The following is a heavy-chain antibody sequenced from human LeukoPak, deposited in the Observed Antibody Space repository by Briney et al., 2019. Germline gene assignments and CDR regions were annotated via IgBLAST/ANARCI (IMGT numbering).Heavy chain of an antibody. CDR3: ARLEEVASA. V-gene: IGHV4-38-2*01. D-gene: IGHD5-24*01. CDR1: GYSISSGYY. Sequence: PSETLSLTRAVSGYSISSGYYWGWIRQPPGKGLEWIGSIYHSGSTYYNPSLKSRVTISVDTSKNQFSLKLSSVTAADTAVYYCARLEEVASAWGQGTLVTVSS. J-gene: IGHJ5*02. CDR2: IYHSGST.